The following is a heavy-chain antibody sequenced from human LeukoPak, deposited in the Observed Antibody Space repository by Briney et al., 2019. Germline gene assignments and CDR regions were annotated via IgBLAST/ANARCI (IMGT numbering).Heavy chain of an antibody. CDR1: GDSISSYY. Sequence: SETLSLTCTVSGDSISSYYWSWIRQPPGKGLEWIGYIYYSGSTNYNPSLKSRVTISVDTSKNQFSVKLNSVTAADTAVYYCARSYSSSWSSAFDIWGQGTMVTVSS. CDR3: ARSYSSSWSSAFDI. D-gene: IGHD6-13*01. CDR2: IYYSGST. J-gene: IGHJ3*02. V-gene: IGHV4-59*08.